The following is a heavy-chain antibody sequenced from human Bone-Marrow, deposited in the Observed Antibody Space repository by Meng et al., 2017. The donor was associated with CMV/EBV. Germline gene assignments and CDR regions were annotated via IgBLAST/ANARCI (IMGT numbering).Heavy chain of an antibody. CDR1: GYSFNDYY. Sequence: ASVKVSCKASGYSFNDYYIHWVRQAPGQGLEWMGWINPKSGGTNYAQKFQGRVTMTRDTSISTAYMELSRLRSDDTAVYYCARDHLKWFLSLGPFDAFDIWVRGTMATVPS. V-gene: IGHV1-2*02. CDR2: INPKSGGT. J-gene: IGHJ3*02. D-gene: IGHD3-3*01. CDR3: ARDHLKWFLSLGPFDAFDI.